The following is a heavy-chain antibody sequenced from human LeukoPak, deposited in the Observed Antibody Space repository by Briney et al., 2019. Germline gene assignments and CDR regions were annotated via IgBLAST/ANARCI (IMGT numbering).Heavy chain of an antibody. CDR2: INPSGGST. Sequence: ASVKVSCKASGDTFTNYDINWVRQAPGQGLEWMGIINPSGGSTSYAQKFQGRVTKTRDTSTSTVYMELSSLRSEDTAVYYCARVVDHSPPTTVTTSGNYYGMDVWGQGTTVTVSS. J-gene: IGHJ6*02. V-gene: IGHV1-46*01. CDR1: GDTFTNYD. D-gene: IGHD4-17*01. CDR3: ARVVDHSPPTTVTTSGNYYGMDV.